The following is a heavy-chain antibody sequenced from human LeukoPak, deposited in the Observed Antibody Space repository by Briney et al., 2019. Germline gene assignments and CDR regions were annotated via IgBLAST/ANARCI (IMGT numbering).Heavy chain of an antibody. V-gene: IGHV3-30*18. J-gene: IGHJ4*02. CDR3: AKEYGSGSHFDY. Sequence: GGSLRLSCAASGFTFSSYGMHWVRQAPGKGLEWVAVISYDGSNKYCADSVKGRFTISRDNSKNTLYLQMNSLRAEDTAVYYCAKEYGSGSHFDYWGQGTLVTVSS. CDR1: GFTFSSYG. CDR2: ISYDGSNK. D-gene: IGHD6-19*01.